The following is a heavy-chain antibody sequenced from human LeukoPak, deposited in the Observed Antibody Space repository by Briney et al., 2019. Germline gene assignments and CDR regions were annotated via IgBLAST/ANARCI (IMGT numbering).Heavy chain of an antibody. Sequence: ASVKVSCKASGYTFTCYYMHWVRQAPGQGLEWMGWINPNSGGTNYAQKFQGRVTMTRDTSISKAYMELSRLRSDDTAVYYCAREGGDCSSTSCYSWFDPWGQGTLVTVSS. D-gene: IGHD2-2*02. CDR1: GYTFTCYY. V-gene: IGHV1-2*02. CDR2: INPNSGGT. J-gene: IGHJ5*02. CDR3: AREGGDCSSTSCYSWFDP.